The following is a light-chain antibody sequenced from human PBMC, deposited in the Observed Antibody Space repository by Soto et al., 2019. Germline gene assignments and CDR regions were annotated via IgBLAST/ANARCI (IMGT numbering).Light chain of an antibody. CDR3: QEYYSRPLT. J-gene: IGKJ4*01. Sequence: DIVMTQSPDSLTVSLVERATISCKSSQIVLYSANNWNYLGWYQKKPGQPPKLLIYWASTRGSGVPERFNGSVSGTDFTLTITSLQAEDVAVYYCQEYYSRPLTFGGGTKV. CDR1: QIVLYSANNWNY. V-gene: IGKV4-1*01. CDR2: WAS.